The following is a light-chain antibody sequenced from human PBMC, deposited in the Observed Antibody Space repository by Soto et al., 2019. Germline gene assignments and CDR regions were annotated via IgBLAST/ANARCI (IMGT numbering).Light chain of an antibody. V-gene: IGKV1-9*01. CDR2: AAS. CDR1: QGISSY. Sequence: DIQLTQSPSFLSASVGDRVTITCRASQGISSYLAWYQQKPGKAPKLLIYAASTLQSGVPSRFSGSGSGTEFTLTISGLQAEGFATYYCQELNSYPRVTFGGGTKVEIK. CDR3: QELNSYPRVT. J-gene: IGKJ4*01.